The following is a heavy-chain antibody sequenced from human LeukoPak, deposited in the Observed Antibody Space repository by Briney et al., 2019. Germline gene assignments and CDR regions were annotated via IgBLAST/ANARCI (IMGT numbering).Heavy chain of an antibody. CDR1: GGSISSGSYY. V-gene: IGHV4-61*02. Sequence: SQTLSLTCTVSGGSISSGSYYWSWIRQPAGKGLEWIGRIYTSGSTNYNPSLKSRVTISVDTSKNQFSLKLSSVTAADTAVYYCARDVLAAPGTFDYWGQGALVTVSS. CDR2: IYTSGST. J-gene: IGHJ4*02. D-gene: IGHD6-13*01. CDR3: ARDVLAAPGTFDY.